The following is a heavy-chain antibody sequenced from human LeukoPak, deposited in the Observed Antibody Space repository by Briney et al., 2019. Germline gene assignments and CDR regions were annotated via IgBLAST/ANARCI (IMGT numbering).Heavy chain of an antibody. D-gene: IGHD6-19*01. J-gene: IGHJ4*02. CDR1: GFTFSSYA. V-gene: IGHV3-30-3*01. Sequence: GGSLRLSCAASGFTFSSYAMHWVRQAPGRGLEWIGEINHSGSTNYNPSLKSRVTISVDTSTSTAYMELRSLRSDDTAVYYCASILGSSGWYYFDYWGQGTLVTVSS. CDR3: ASILGSSGWYYFDY. CDR2: INHSGSTN.